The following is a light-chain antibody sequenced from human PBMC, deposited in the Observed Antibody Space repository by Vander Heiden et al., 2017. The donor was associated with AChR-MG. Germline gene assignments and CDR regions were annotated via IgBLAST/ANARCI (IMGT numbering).Light chain of an antibody. CDR2: AAS. CDR1: QGISSR. V-gene: IGKV1-12*01. Sequence: DIQLTQSPSSVSASVGDRITITCRASQGISSRLAWYQQKPGKAPKLLIYAASNLQTGVPSRFSGSGSGTEYTLTISSLQSDDFASYYCQQAHRAPWTFGQGTRVEVK. J-gene: IGKJ1*01. CDR3: QQAHRAPWT.